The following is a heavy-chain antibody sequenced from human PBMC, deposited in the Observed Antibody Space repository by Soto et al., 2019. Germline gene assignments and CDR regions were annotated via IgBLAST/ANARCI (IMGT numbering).Heavy chain of an antibody. D-gene: IGHD5-18*01. Sequence: QVQLQESGPGLFKPSQTLSLTCTVSGGSISSGGYYWSWIRQHPGKGLEWIGYIYYSGSTYYNPSLKSRVTISVDTSKNQFSLKLSSVTAADTAVYYCARGYGLDTRAFDIWGQGTMVTVSS. V-gene: IGHV4-31*03. CDR1: GGSISSGGYY. J-gene: IGHJ3*02. CDR3: ARGYGLDTRAFDI. CDR2: IYYSGST.